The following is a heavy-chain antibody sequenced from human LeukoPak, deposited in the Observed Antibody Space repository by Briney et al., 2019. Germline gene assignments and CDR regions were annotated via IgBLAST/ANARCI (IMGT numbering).Heavy chain of an antibody. CDR1: GYTFTGYY. V-gene: IGHV1-2*02. CDR3: ARGDPYYYDSSGYPFDY. CDR2: INPNSGGT. Sequence: ASVKVSCKASGYTFTGYYMHWVRQAPGQGLEWMGWINPNSGGTNYAQKFQGRVTMTRDTSISTAYMELSSLRSEDTAVYYCARGDPYYYDSSGYPFDYWGQGTLVTVSS. J-gene: IGHJ4*02. D-gene: IGHD3-22*01.